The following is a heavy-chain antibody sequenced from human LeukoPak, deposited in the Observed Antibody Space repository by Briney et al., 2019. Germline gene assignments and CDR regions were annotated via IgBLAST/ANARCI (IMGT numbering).Heavy chain of an antibody. CDR1: GGSISTYY. D-gene: IGHD6-19*01. V-gene: IGHV4-4*07. CDR2: IYTSGST. CDR3: AGERSGWYYFDY. Sequence: SETLSLTCTVSGGSISTYYWSWIRQPAGKGLEWIGRIYTSGSTNYNPSLKSRLTMSVDTSKNQFSLKLSSVTAADTAVYYCAGERSGWYYFDYWGQGTLVTVSS. J-gene: IGHJ4*02.